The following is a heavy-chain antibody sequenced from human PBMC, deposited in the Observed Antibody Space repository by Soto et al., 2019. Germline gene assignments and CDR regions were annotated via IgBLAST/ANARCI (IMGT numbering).Heavy chain of an antibody. J-gene: IGHJ5*02. D-gene: IGHD2-21*01. Sequence: EVQLVESGGGLAKPGWSLRLSCEASGFTFGRYRMTWVRQLPGKGLEWVSSISSSGRDIYYADSMKGRFTISRDNAKNSLFLQMNSLRFEDSAVYYCARDLVGYCGGDCHFYRFDPWGQGTLVTVSS. CDR1: GFTFGRYR. CDR2: ISSSGRDI. CDR3: ARDLVGYCGGDCHFYRFDP. V-gene: IGHV3-21*01.